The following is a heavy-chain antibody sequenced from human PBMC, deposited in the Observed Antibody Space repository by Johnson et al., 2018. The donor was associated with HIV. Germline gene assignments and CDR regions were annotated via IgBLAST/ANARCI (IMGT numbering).Heavy chain of an antibody. CDR3: ASAWGELDDAFDI. CDR1: GFTFSSYG. CDR2: ISYDGSNK. J-gene: IGHJ3*02. Sequence: QMQLVESGGGVVQPGRSLRLSCAASGFTFSSYGMHWVRHAPGKGLEWVAVISYDGSNKYYADSVKGRFTISRDNSKNTLYLQMNSLRAEDTAVYYCASAWGELDDAFDIWGQGTMVTVSS. V-gene: IGHV3-30*03. D-gene: IGHD1-26*01.